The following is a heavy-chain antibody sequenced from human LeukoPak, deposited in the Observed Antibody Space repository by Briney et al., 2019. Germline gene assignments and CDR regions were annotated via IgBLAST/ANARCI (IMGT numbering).Heavy chain of an antibody. V-gene: IGHV3-9*01. CDR2: LDWNSGNI. Sequence: GGSLRLSCAASGFTFDDYAMHWVRQAPGKGLEWVSGLDWNSGNIDYADSVKGRFTISRDNAKNSLYLQMNNLRAEDTAVYYCVSFYEAYWGRGTLVTVSS. CDR3: VSFYEAY. CDR1: GFTFDDYA. J-gene: IGHJ4*02. D-gene: IGHD3-22*01.